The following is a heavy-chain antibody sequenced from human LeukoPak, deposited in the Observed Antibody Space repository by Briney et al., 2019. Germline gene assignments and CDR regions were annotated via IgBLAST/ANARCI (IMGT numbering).Heavy chain of an antibody. CDR1: GFTFSSYG. Sequence: PGRSLRLSCAASGFTFSSYGMHWVRQAPGKGLEWVAIISYDAVKKYYADSVKGRFTISRDNSKNTLYLQMNSLRPEDTAVYYCAKDQGIMLRGVMDRLPPSYWGQGTLVTVSS. CDR3: AKDQGIMLRGVMDRLPPSY. CDR2: ISYDAVKK. D-gene: IGHD3-10*01. V-gene: IGHV3-30*18. J-gene: IGHJ4*02.